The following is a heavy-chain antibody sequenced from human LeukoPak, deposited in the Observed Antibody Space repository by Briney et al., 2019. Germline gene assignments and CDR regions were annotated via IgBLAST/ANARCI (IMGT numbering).Heavy chain of an antibody. V-gene: IGHV3-23*01. CDR1: GFTFSNYA. J-gene: IGHJ4*02. D-gene: IGHD3-9*01. CDR3: VIWGDYDVLTGYYVPDY. Sequence: GASLRLSCVASGFTFSNYAMSWVRQAPGKGLEWVSAITGSGTSTYYADSLKGRFTIYRDNSKNTVFLQMNSLRHEDTAIYYCVIWGDYDVLTGYYVPDYWGQGTLVTVSS. CDR2: ITGSGTST.